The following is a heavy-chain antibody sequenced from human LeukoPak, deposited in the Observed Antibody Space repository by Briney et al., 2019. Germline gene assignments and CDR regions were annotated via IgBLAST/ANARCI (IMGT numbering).Heavy chain of an antibody. CDR2: ISWNSGSM. CDR1: GFTFDDYA. J-gene: IGHJ4*02. CDR3: ARAKPKVDY. V-gene: IGHV3-9*01. Sequence: GGSLRLSCAASGFTFDDYAMHWVRQAPGKGLEWVSGISWNSGSMDYADSVKGRFTISRDNAKNSLYLQMNSLRAEDTAVYYCARAKPKVDYWGQGTLVTVSS.